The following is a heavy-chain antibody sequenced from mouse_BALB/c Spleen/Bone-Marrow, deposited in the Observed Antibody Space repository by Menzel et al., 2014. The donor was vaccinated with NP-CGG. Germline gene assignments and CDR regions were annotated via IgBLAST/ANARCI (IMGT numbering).Heavy chain of an antibody. Sequence: VHLVESGAELVKPGASVKLSCKASGYTFTSYWMHWVKQRPGQGLEWIGEINPSNGRTNYNEKFKSKATLTVDKSSSTAYMQLSSLTSEDSAVYYCARDYGYDAVFAWFVYWGQGTLVTVSA. J-gene: IGHJ3*01. CDR1: GYTFTSYW. V-gene: IGHV1S81*02. D-gene: IGHD2-14*01. CDR2: INPSNGRT. CDR3: ARDYGYDAVFAWFVY.